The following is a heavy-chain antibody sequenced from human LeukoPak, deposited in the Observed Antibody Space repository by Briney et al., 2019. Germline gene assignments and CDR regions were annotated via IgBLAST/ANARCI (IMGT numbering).Heavy chain of an antibody. J-gene: IGHJ5*02. V-gene: IGHV3-7*03. CDR3: ARGWRRRISTPYELHNWFDP. Sequence: GGSLRLSCAASGFTFSRYWMTWVRQAPGKGLESVANIKEDGSEKYYVDSVKGRFTISRDNAKNSLYLQMNSLRAADTAVYYCARGWRRRISTPYELHNWFDPWGQGTLVTVSS. CDR2: IKEDGSEK. CDR1: GFTFSRYW. D-gene: IGHD3-10*01.